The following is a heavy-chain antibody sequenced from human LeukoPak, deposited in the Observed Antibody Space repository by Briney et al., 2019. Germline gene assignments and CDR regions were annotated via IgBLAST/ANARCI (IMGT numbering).Heavy chain of an antibody. CDR3: ARDREPYYNILTGYDY. CDR1: GYTFTSYY. J-gene: IGHJ4*02. D-gene: IGHD3-9*01. V-gene: IGHV1-46*01. CDR2: INPSGGST. Sequence: ASVKVSCKASGYTFTSYYMHWVRQAPGQGLEWMGIINPSGGSTSYAQKFQGRVTMTRDTSTSTVYMELSSLRSEDTAVYHCARDREPYYNILTGYDYWGQGTLVTVSS.